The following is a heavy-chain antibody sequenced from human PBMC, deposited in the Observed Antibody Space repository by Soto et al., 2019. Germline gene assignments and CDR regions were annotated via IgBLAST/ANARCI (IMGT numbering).Heavy chain of an antibody. CDR3: AKKPLCFLESRGSFLPDYVY. J-gene: IGHJ1*01. Sequence: SLKLSCAPSGFTFSSHALSWVLLAPGMGLEWVSAISGSGGSTYYAESVKGRFTISRDNSKNTLYLQMNSLRAEDTAVYYCAKKPLCFLESRGSFLPDYVYCGKGTLFSV. D-gene: IGHD3-10*01. V-gene: IGHV3-23*01. CDR1: GFTFSSHA. CDR2: ISGSGGST.